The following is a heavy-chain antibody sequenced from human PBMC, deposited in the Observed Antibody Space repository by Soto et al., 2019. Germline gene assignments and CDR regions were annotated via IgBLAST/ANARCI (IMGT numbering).Heavy chain of an antibody. CDR2: IWFDGSQT. D-gene: IGHD1-26*01. CDR3: ARDTRGSLDT. CDR1: GFTLRDYA. V-gene: IGHV3-33*08. Sequence: PGGSLRLSCAASGFTLRDYAMHWVRQAPGKGLEWVALIWFDGSQTHFADSVKGRFTISRDNSINTVYLQVNSVRVEDTAVYYCARDTRGSLDTWGQGPMVTVSS. J-gene: IGHJ4*02.